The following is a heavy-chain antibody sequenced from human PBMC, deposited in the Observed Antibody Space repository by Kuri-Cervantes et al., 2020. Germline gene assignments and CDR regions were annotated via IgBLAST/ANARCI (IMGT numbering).Heavy chain of an antibody. D-gene: IGHD6-19*01. CDR2: ISSSSSTI. CDR1: GFTFSSYS. J-gene: IGHJ4*02. Sequence: GGSLRLSCAASGFTFSSYSMNWVRQAPGKGLEWVSYISSSSSTIYYADSVKGRFTISRDNAKNSLYLQMNSLRAEDTAVYYCASITGWYAYWGQGTLVTVSS. V-gene: IGHV3-48*01. CDR3: ASITGWYAY.